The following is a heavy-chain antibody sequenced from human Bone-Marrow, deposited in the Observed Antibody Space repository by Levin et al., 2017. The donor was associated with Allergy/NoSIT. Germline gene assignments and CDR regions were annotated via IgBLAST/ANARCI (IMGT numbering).Heavy chain of an antibody. D-gene: IGHD4-17*01. V-gene: IGHV3-48*02. CDR3: ARDPATTVTNDY. J-gene: IGHJ4*02. CDR1: GFTFRNYS. CDR2: ISETTSTI. Sequence: GGSLRLSCAASGFTFRNYSMNWVRQAPGKGLEWLSYISETTSTIYYADSVKGRFTISRDNAKNSLYLQMNSLREEDTAVYFCARDPATTVTNDYWGQGTLVTVSS.